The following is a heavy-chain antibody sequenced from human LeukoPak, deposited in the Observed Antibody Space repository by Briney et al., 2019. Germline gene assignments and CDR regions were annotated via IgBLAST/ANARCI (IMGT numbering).Heavy chain of an antibody. CDR1: GGSISSSSYY. J-gene: IGHJ4*02. D-gene: IGHD3-22*01. CDR3: ARDTYYYDSSGYYRLDY. V-gene: IGHV4-39*07. CDR2: IYYSGST. Sequence: PSETLSLTCTVSGGSISSSSYYWGWIRQPPGKGLEWIGSIYYSGSTYYNPSLKGRVTISVDTSKNQFSLKLSSVTAADTAVYYCARDTYYYDSSGYYRLDYWGQGTLVTVSS.